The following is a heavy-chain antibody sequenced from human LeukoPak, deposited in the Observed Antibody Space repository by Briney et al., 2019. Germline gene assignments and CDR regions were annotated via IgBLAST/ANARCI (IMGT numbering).Heavy chain of an antibody. V-gene: IGHV4-59*01. D-gene: IGHD3-22*01. CDR2: INYSGST. J-gene: IGHJ3*02. CDR1: GGSISSYY. Sequence: SETLSLTCTVSGGSISSYYWSWIRQPPGKGLEWTGYINYSGSTNYNPSLKSRVTISVDTSKNQFSLKLSSVTAADTAVYYCARVGYYYDSSGYYLDAFDIWGQGTMVTVSS. CDR3: ARVGYYYDSSGYYLDAFDI.